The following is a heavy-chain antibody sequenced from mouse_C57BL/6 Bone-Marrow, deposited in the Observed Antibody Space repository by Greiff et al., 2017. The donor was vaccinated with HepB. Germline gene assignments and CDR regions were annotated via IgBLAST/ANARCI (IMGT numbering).Heavy chain of an antibody. CDR1: GYAFTNYL. V-gene: IGHV1-54*01. CDR3: AKSTMVTTRAMDY. J-gene: IGHJ4*01. CDR2: INPGSGGT. Sequence: VQRVESGAELVRPGTSVKVSCKASGYAFTNYLIEWVKQRPGQGLEWIGVINPGSGGTNYNEKFKGKATLTADKSSSTAYMQLSSLTSEDSAVYFCAKSTMVTTRAMDYWGQGTSVTVSS. D-gene: IGHD2-2*01.